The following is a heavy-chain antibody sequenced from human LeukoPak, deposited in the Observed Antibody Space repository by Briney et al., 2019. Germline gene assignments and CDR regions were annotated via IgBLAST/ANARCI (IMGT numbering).Heavy chain of an antibody. CDR3: ATRGTAMALRATGYYYMDV. J-gene: IGHJ6*03. CDR1: GYTFTSYG. CDR2: IIPIFGTA. D-gene: IGHD5-18*01. Sequence: ASVKVSCKASGYTFTSYGISWVRQAPGQGLEWMGGIIPIFGTANYAQKFQGRVTITTDESTSTAYMELSSLRSEDTAVYYCATRGTAMALRATGYYYMDVWGKGTTVTVSS. V-gene: IGHV1-69*05.